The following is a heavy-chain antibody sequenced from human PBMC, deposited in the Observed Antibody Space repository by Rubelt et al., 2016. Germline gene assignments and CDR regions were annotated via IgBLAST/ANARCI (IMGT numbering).Heavy chain of an antibody. J-gene: IGHJ4*02. CDR3: ARRKLGPMGY. V-gene: IGHV3-30*04. D-gene: IGHD2-8*01. CDR2: ISYDGSNK. CDR1: A. Sequence: AMHWVRQAPGKGLEWVAVISYDGSNKYYADSVKGRFTISRDNAKNSLYLQMNSLRAEDTAVYYCARRKLGPMGYWGQGTLVTVSS.